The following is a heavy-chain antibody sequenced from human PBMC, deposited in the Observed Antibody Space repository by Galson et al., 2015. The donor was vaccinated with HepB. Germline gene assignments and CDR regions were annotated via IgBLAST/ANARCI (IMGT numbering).Heavy chain of an antibody. V-gene: IGHV1-69*04. Sequence: SVKVSCKASGGTFSSYAISWVRQAPGQGLEWMGRIIPILGIANYAQKFQGRVTITADKSTRTAYMELSSLRSEDTAVYYCARGSGSYGEHWGQGTLVTVSS. D-gene: IGHD3-10*01. CDR3: ARGSGSYGEH. CDR2: IIPILGIA. CDR1: GGTFSSYA. J-gene: IGHJ1*01.